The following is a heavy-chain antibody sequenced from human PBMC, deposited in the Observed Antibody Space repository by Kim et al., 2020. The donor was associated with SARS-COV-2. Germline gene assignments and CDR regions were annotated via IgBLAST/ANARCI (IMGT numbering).Heavy chain of an antibody. D-gene: IGHD3-22*01. J-gene: IGHJ4*02. CDR3: ARHKDSSGYYLVPFDY. V-gene: IGHV4-39*01. Sequence: SLKSRVTISVDTSKNQVSLKLSSVTAADTAVYYCARHKDSSGYYLVPFDYWGQGTLVTVSS.